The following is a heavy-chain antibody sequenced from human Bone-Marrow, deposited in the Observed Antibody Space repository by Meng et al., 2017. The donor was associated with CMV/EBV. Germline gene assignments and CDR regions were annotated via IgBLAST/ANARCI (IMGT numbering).Heavy chain of an antibody. Sequence: GGSLRLSCAASGFTFSDYYMSWIRQAPGKGLEWVSYISSSGSTIYYADSVKGRFTISRDNAKNSLYLQMNSLRAEDTAVYYCARDTRRGLELTYYYGMDVWGQGTTVTGSS. CDR2: ISSSGSTI. V-gene: IGHV3-11*04. CDR1: GFTFSDYY. CDR3: ARDTRRGLELTYYYGMDV. J-gene: IGHJ6*02. D-gene: IGHD1-7*01.